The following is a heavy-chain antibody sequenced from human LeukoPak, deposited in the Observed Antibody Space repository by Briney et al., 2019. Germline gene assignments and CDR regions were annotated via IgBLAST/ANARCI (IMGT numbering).Heavy chain of an antibody. Sequence: SETLSLTCTVSGGSISSYYWIWIRQPPGKGLEWIGYIYYSGSTNYNPSLKSRVTISVDTSKNQFSLKLSSVTAADTAVYYCARVRATVTTWYFDLWGRGTLVTVSS. CDR2: IYYSGST. CDR3: ARVRATVTTWYFDL. CDR1: GGSISSYY. J-gene: IGHJ2*01. V-gene: IGHV4-59*01. D-gene: IGHD4-17*01.